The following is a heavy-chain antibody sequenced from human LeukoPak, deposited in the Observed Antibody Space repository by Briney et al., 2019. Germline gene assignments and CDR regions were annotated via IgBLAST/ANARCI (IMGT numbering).Heavy chain of an antibody. V-gene: IGHV3-15*01. CDR2: IKSITDGGTT. CDR3: TTVYWYYYDSSGLNY. J-gene: IGHJ4*02. Sequence: GGSLRLSCAASGFTFSNAWMSWVRQAPGKGLEWVGRIKSITDGGTTDYAAPVKGRFTISRDDSKNTLYLQMNSLKTEDTAVYYCTTVYWYYYDSSGLNYWGQGTLVTVSS. D-gene: IGHD3-22*01. CDR1: GFTFSNAW.